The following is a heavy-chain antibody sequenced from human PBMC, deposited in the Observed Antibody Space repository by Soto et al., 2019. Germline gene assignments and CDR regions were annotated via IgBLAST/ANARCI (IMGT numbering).Heavy chain of an antibody. CDR3: AKWVCSSTSCYSPPPTYYYYGMDV. Sequence: PGGSLRLSCAASGFTFSSYGMHWVRQAPGKGLEWVAVISYDGSNKYYADSVKGRFTISRDNSKNTLYLKMNSIRAEDTAVYYCAKWVCSSTSCYSPPPTYYYYGMDVWGQGTTVTVSS. CDR1: GFTFSSYG. CDR2: ISYDGSNK. J-gene: IGHJ6*02. D-gene: IGHD2-2*01. V-gene: IGHV3-30*18.